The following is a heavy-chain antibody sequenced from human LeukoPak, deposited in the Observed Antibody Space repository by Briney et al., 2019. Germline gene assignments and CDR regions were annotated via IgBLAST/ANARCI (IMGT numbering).Heavy chain of an antibody. CDR1: GYTFTDYY. D-gene: IGHD2-2*01. J-gene: IGHJ4*02. CDR2: ISAYNGNT. Sequence: GASVKVSCQASGYTFTDYYIHWVRQAPGQGLEWMGWISAYNGNTNYAQKLQGRVTMTTDTSTSTAYMELRSLRSDDTAVYYCARACRSTSCYLPFDYWGQGTLVTVSS. CDR3: ARACRSTSCYLPFDY. V-gene: IGHV1-18*04.